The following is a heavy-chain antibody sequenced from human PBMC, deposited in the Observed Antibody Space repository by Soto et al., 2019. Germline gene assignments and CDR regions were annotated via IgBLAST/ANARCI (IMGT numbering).Heavy chain of an antibody. CDR3: AKDNLAAVTARIGNGMGV. CDR1: GFAFNGYG. D-gene: IGHD2-21*02. V-gene: IGHV3-30*18. Sequence: QGQLVESGGGVVQPGTSLRLSCGASGFAFNGYGMHWVRQAPGKGLEWVAAISYDGQNRYYADSMRGRITISRDNSNNTLVLEMNGLRAEDTGVYYCAKDNLAAVTARIGNGMGVWGRGTPVTVSS. CDR2: ISYDGQNR. J-gene: IGHJ6*02.